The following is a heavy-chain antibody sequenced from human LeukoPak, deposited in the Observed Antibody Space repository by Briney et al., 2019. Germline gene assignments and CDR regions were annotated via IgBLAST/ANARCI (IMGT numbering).Heavy chain of an antibody. V-gene: IGHV4-4*09. CDR1: GGSISSGY. D-gene: IGHD4-11*01. CDR2: IYTSGST. Sequence: SETLSLTCTVSGGSISSGYWSWIRQPPGRGLEWIGYIYTSGSTNYNPSLKSPVTISVDTSKNQFALKLSSVTAADTAVYYCAKSYFDYSTYYSYYFNLWGQGALVTVSS. J-gene: IGHJ4*02. CDR3: AKSYFDYSTYYSYYFNL.